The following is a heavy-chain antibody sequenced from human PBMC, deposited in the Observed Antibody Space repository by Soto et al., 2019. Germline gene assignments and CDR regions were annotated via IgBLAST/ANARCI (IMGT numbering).Heavy chain of an antibody. CDR1: GFTFSDSW. CDR3: AREDYYDSSGSPTPVDY. CDR2: IKPDESEK. J-gene: IGHJ4*02. Sequence: GGSLRLSCTASGFTFSDSWMTWVRQAPGKGLEWVARIKPDESEKKYADSVKGRFSISRDNAKNSLYLQMNSLRVEDTAVYYCAREDYYDSSGSPTPVDYWGQGILVTVSS. D-gene: IGHD3-22*01. V-gene: IGHV3-7*01.